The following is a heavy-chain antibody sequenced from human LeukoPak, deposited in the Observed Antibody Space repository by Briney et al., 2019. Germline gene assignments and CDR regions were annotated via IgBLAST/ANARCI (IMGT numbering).Heavy chain of an antibody. J-gene: IGHJ4*02. V-gene: IGHV1-8*03. CDR2: MNPNSGNT. CDR3: ARGRGTSDIDY. D-gene: IGHD1-1*01. CDR1: GYTFTSYD. Sequence: ASVKVSCKASGYTFTSYDINWVRQATGQGLEWMGWMNPNSGNTGYTQKFQGRVTISRDTSISTAYMELSSLRSEDTAVYYCARGRGTSDIDYWGQGTLVTVSS.